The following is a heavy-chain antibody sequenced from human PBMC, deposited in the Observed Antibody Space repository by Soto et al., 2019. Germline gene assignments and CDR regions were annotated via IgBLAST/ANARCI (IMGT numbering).Heavy chain of an antibody. V-gene: IGHV3-23*01. Sequence: GGSLRLSCAASGFTFSNYAMSWVRQAPGKGLEWVSAISGSGGSTYYADSVKGRFTISRDNTKNTLYLQMKSLRAEDTAVYYCAKGLYYYGSGSYYINDAFDIWGQGTMVTVSS. J-gene: IGHJ3*02. D-gene: IGHD3-10*01. CDR3: AKGLYYYGSGSYYINDAFDI. CDR1: GFTFSNYA. CDR2: ISGSGGST.